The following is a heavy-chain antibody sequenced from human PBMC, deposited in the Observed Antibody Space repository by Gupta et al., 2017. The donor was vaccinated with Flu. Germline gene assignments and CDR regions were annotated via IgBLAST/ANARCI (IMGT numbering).Heavy chain of an antibody. CDR2: ISWDDDK. CDR3: AHTATVIPHYYYMDV. Sequence: QPPGKALEWLALISWDDDKRYSPSLKSRVTITKGTSKNQVVLTMTNMDPVDTATYYCAHTATVIPHYYYMDVWGKGTTVTVSS. V-gene: IGHV2-5*02. J-gene: IGHJ6*03. D-gene: IGHD4-4*01.